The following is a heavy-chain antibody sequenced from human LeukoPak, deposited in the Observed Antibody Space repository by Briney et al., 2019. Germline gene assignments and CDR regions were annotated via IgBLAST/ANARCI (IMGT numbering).Heavy chain of an antibody. CDR1: GFTFNNYG. Sequence: GTSLRLSCAASGFTFNNYGIHWVRQAPGKGLEWVAVISYDGSNKYYTDSVKGRFTISRDNSKNTVYLQMNSLRTDDTAVYYCAKAHEEYTGSYWGYYFDSWGQGTLVSVSS. CDR2: ISYDGSNK. V-gene: IGHV3-30*18. J-gene: IGHJ4*02. CDR3: AKAHEEYTGSYWGYYFDS. D-gene: IGHD1-26*01.